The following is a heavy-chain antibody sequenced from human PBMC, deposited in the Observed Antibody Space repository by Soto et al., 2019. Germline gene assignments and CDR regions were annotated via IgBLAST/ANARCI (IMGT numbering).Heavy chain of an antibody. Sequence: SETLSLTCAVYGGSFSGYYWSWIRQPPGKGLEWIGEINHSGSTNYNPSLKSRVTISVDTSKNQFSLKLSSVTAADTAVYYCARGRDIVVVVAANRHYYYGMDVWGQGTTVTVSS. CDR3: ARGRDIVVVVAANRHYYYGMDV. D-gene: IGHD2-15*01. CDR2: INHSGST. J-gene: IGHJ6*02. V-gene: IGHV4-34*01. CDR1: GGSFSGYY.